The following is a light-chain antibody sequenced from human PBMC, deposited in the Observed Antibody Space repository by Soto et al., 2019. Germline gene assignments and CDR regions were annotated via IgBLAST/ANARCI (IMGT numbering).Light chain of an antibody. CDR2: EVT. V-gene: IGLV2-14*01. J-gene: IGLJ1*01. CDR1: SSDVGGYDY. CDR3: SSHTSGNTRV. Sequence: QSVLTQPASVSGSPGQSIAISCTGTSSDVGGYDYVSWYQQHPDKAPELMIYEVTKRPSGVSNRFSGSKSGNTASLTISGLQPEDEADYYCSSHTSGNTRVFGSGTTLTVL.